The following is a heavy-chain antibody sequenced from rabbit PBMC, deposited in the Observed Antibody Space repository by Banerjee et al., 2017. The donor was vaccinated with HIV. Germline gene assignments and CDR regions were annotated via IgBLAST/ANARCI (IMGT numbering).Heavy chain of an antibody. D-gene: IGHD4-2*01. CDR1: GFSFSSVYY. CDR3: AGRADYAGGGNFNL. V-gene: IGHV1S45*01. CDR2: IGTADGNT. J-gene: IGHJ4*01. Sequence: QEQLEESGGGLVKPEGSLTLTCKASGFSFSSVYYMCWVRQAPGKGLEWIACIGTADGNTFYAYWAKGRFTISKTPSTTVTLQMTSLTAADTATYFCAGRADYAGGGNFNLWGPGTLVTVS.